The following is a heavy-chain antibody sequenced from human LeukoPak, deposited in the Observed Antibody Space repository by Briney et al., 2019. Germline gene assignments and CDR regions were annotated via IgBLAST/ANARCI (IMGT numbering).Heavy chain of an antibody. V-gene: IGHV2-5*02. D-gene: IGHD6-13*01. CDR2: IYWDDDK. Sequence: SDPTLVNPTQTLTLTCTFSGFSLSTSGVGVGWIRQPPGKALEWLALIYWDDDKRYSPSLKSRLTITKDTSKNQVVLTMTNMDPVDTATYYCAHRRGPGIGYSSSWYFARGAFDIWGQGTMVTVSS. J-gene: IGHJ3*02. CDR3: AHRRGPGIGYSSSWYFARGAFDI. CDR1: GFSLSTSGVG.